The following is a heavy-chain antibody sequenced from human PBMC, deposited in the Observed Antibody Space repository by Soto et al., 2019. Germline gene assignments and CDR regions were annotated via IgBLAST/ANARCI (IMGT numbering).Heavy chain of an antibody. V-gene: IGHV4-59*01. D-gene: IGHD4-4*01. J-gene: IGHJ6*02. CDR3: ARPSNFSYYYYGMDV. Sequence: PSETLSLTCTVSGGSISSYYWSWIRQPPGKGLEWIGYIYYSGSTNYNPSLKSRVTISVDTSKNQFSLKLSSVTAADTAVYYCARPSNFSYYYYGMDVWGQGTTVTSP. CDR1: GGSISSYY. CDR2: IYYSGST.